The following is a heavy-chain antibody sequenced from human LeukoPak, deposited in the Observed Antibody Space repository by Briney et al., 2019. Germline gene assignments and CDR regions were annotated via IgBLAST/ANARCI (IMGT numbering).Heavy chain of an antibody. V-gene: IGHV3-11*06. J-gene: IGHJ4*02. D-gene: IGHD3-10*01. CDR1: GFTFADSY. CDR3: ARDFKLTYGSGS. Sequence: PGGSLRLSCAASGFTFADSYMTWVRQAPGKGLEWLSYISGSGDDTNYADSVRGRFTISRDNAKNSLYLQMNSLRVEDTAVYYCARDFKLTYGSGSWGQGTLVTVSS. CDR2: ISGSGDDT.